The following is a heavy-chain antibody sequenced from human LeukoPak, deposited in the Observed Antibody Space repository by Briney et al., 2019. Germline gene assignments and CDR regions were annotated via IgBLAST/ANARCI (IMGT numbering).Heavy chain of an antibody. CDR2: IIPIFGTA. CDR3: ARSLWFGEPYYYYYMDV. V-gene: IGHV1-69*13. CDR1: GGTFGSYA. J-gene: IGHJ6*03. Sequence: SVKVSCKASGGTFGSYAISWVRQAPGQGLEWMGGIIPIFGTANYAQKFQGRVTITADESTSTAYMELSSLRSEDTAVYYCARSLWFGEPYYYYYMDVWGKGTTVTISS. D-gene: IGHD3-10*01.